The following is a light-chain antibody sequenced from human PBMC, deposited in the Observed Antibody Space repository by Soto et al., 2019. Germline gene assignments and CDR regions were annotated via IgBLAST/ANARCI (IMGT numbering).Light chain of an antibody. V-gene: IGKV2-40*01. J-gene: IGKJ5*01. CDR3: MQRIEFPIT. Sequence: DVGMTEAPLSLSVTPGEPASVAGRSSTSLLDSDDGNTYVDWYLQRPGQSPQLLIYTLSSRASGVPARFSGSGARTDFTLTISSVEAEDVGVYYCMQRIEFPITFGQGTRLEI. CDR2: TLS. CDR1: TSLLDSDDGNTY.